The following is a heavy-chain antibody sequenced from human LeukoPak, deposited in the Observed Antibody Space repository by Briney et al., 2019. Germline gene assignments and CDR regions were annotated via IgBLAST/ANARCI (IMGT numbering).Heavy chain of an antibody. CDR1: GVSISSDGYS. J-gene: IGHJ5*02. Sequence: PSETLSLTCAVSGVSISSDGYSWSWIRQPPGKGLEWIGYIYHSGDIYYNPSLKSRVTMSVDRSKNQFSLKLSSVTAADTAVYYCARGFNYGDYGGFDPWGQGTLVTVSS. CDR2: IYHSGDI. D-gene: IGHD4-17*01. V-gene: IGHV4-30-2*01. CDR3: ARGFNYGDYGGFDP.